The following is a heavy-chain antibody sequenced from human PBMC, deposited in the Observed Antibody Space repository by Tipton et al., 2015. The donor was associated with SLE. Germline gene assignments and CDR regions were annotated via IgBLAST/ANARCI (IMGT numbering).Heavy chain of an antibody. CDR2: INHSGST. CDR1: GGSFSGYY. CDR3: ARVLGSLVYFDY. Sequence: TLSLTCAVYGGSFSGYYWSWIRQPPGKGLEWIGEINHSGSTNYNPSLKSRVTISIDTSKNQFSLKLSSMTAADTAVYYCARVLGSLVYFDYWGQGTLVTVSS. D-gene: IGHD1-26*01. J-gene: IGHJ4*02. V-gene: IGHV4-34*01.